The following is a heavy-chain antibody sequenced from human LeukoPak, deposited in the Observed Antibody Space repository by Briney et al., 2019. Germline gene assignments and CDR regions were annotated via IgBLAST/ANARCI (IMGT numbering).Heavy chain of an antibody. CDR3: ARLWSYYDNSGFFEDY. J-gene: IGHJ4*02. CDR1: GYIFTDYY. V-gene: IGHV1-46*01. Sequence: ASVKISCKASGYIFTDYYLYWVRQAPGQGLEWMGVINPVGGVTTYAQRFQGRVTMTRDTSTSTFDMELSSLKSEDTAVYYCARLWSYYDNSGFFEDYWGQGTLVTVSS. CDR2: INPVGGVT. D-gene: IGHD3-22*01.